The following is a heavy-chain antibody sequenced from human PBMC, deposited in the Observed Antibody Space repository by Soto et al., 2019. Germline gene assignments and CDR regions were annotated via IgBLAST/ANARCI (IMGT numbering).Heavy chain of an antibody. Sequence: SETLSLTCAVYGGSVNGYYWNWIRQPPGKGLEWIGEISHTGGTHYNPSLKSRVTMSVDTSKNQFSLRLSSVTAADTAIYYCATRITVFGLLIPPFDPWGQGTQVTVSS. D-gene: IGHD3-3*01. CDR2: ISHTGGT. J-gene: IGHJ5*02. CDR3: ATRITVFGLLIPPFDP. V-gene: IGHV4-34*01. CDR1: GGSVNGYY.